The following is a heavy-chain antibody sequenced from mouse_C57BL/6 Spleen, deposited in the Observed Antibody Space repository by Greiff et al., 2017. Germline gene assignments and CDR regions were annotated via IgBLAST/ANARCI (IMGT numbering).Heavy chain of an antibody. CDR2: IWTGGGT. Sequence: VKLQESGPGLVAPSQSLSITCTVSGFSLTSYAISWVRQPPGKGLEWLGVIWTGGGTNYNSALKSRLSISKDNSKSQVFLKMNSLQTDDTARYYCARGSTMIPYYAMDYWGQGTSVTVSS. CDR1: GFSLTSYA. CDR3: ARGSTMIPYYAMDY. J-gene: IGHJ4*01. V-gene: IGHV2-9-1*01. D-gene: IGHD2-4*01.